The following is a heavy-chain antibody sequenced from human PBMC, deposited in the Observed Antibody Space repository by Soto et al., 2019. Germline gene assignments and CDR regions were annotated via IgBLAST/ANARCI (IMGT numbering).Heavy chain of an antibody. CDR3: AKEKQLAHGHDAFDI. Sequence: GGSLRLSCAASGSTFSIYAMSWVRQPPGKGLEWVSAISGSGGITYYADAVKGRFTISRDNSKNTLYLQMHSLRAEDTAVYYCAKEKQLAHGHDAFDIWGQGTMVTVSS. V-gene: IGHV3-23*01. D-gene: IGHD6-13*01. J-gene: IGHJ3*02. CDR2: ISGSGGIT. CDR1: GSTFSIYA.